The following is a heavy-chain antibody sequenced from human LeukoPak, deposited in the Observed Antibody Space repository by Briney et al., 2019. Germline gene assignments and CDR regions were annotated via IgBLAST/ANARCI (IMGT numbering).Heavy chain of an antibody. CDR2: ISGSGGST. V-gene: IGHV3-23*01. Sequence: GGSLRLSCAASGFTFSSYAMSLVRQAPGKGLEWVPAISGSGGSTYYADSVKGRFTISRDNSKNTLYLQMNSLRAEDTAVYYCAKPTQINYDFWSGYYLFYYWGQGTLVTVSS. J-gene: IGHJ4*02. CDR3: AKPTQINYDFWSGYYLFYY. CDR1: GFTFSSYA. D-gene: IGHD3-3*01.